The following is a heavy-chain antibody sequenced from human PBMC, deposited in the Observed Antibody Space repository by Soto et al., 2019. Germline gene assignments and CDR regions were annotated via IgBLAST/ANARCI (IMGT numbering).Heavy chain of an antibody. CDR2: ISSDGSEK. Sequence: GGSLRLSCATSGFTFTSNGMHWVRQAPGKGLEWVAVISSDGSEKYYADSVKGRFTISRDNSKNTLYLQMNSLRDEDTAVYYCARDRSNSWSFDYWGQGTLVTVS. J-gene: IGHJ4*02. D-gene: IGHD6-13*01. V-gene: IGHV3-30*03. CDR3: ARDRSNSWSFDY. CDR1: GFTFTSNG.